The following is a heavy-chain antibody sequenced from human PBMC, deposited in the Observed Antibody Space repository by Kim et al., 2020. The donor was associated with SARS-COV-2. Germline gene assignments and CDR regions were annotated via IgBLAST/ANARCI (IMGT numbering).Heavy chain of an antibody. D-gene: IGHD1-1*01. Sequence: GGSLRLSCAASGFTFSSYDMHWVRQATGNGLEWVSSIDTTDESYYADSVRGRFTSSRENAKNSLYLQMNSLRAGDTAVYYGARTRKTGNLARGYFDLWGR. CDR2: IDTTDES. CDR1: GFTFSSYD. J-gene: IGHJ2*01. V-gene: IGHV3-13*04. CDR3: ARTRKTGNLARGYFDL.